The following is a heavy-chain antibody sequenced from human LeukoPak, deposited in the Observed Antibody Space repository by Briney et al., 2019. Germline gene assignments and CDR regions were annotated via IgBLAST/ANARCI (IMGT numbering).Heavy chain of an antibody. CDR1: GFTFSNYA. Sequence: GGSLRLSCAASGFTFSNYAMSWVRQAPGKGLEWVSVISGSGAGTYYADSVKGRFTISRDNSKNTLYLQMNSLRAEDTAVYYCAKDLVNGRGYSYGPVDYWGQGTLVTVSS. CDR2: ISGSGAGT. D-gene: IGHD5-18*01. J-gene: IGHJ4*02. V-gene: IGHV3-23*01. CDR3: AKDLVNGRGYSYGPVDY.